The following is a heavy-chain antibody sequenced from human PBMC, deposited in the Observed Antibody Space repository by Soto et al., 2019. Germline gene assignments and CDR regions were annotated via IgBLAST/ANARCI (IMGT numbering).Heavy chain of an antibody. CDR1: GFTFADYA. J-gene: IGHJ5*02. CDR2: ISWHSDSR. D-gene: IGHD2-15*01. Sequence: EVQLVESGGDLVQPGRSLRLSCAASGFTFADYAMHWVRQSQGKVLEWVSGISWHSDSRDYSDSVKGRFTLSRDNAKYSLYLQMNRLRAEDPAVYYCEIGLSYSHRHNWFYPWGQGTLGTVSS. CDR3: EIGLSYSHRHNWFYP. V-gene: IGHV3-9*01.